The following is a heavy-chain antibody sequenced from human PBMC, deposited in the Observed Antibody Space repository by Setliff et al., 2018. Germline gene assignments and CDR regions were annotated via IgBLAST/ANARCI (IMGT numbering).Heavy chain of an antibody. J-gene: IGHJ4*02. CDR2: IYHSGST. CDR1: GYSISSGYY. V-gene: IGHV4-38-2*01. D-gene: IGHD6-13*01. Sequence: PSATLSLTCAVSGYSISSGYYWGWIRQPPGKGLEWIGSIYHSGSTYYNPSLKSRVTISVDTSKNQFSLKLSSVTAADTAVYYCARLLAAAGGHFDYWGQGTLVTV. CDR3: ARLLAAAGGHFDY.